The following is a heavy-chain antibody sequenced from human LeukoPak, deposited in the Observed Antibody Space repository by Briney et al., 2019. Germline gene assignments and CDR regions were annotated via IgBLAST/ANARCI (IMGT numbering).Heavy chain of an antibody. V-gene: IGHV1-2*02. CDR1: GYTFTGYY. D-gene: IGHD5-12*01. J-gene: IGHJ4*02. CDR2: INPNSGGT. CDR3: ARDRHSGYDYDY. Sequence: ASVKVSCKASGYTFTGYYMHWVRQAPGQGLEWMGWINPNSGGTNYAQKFQGRVTMTRDTSISTAYMELSSLRSEDTAVYYCARDRHSGYDYDYWGQGTLVTVSS.